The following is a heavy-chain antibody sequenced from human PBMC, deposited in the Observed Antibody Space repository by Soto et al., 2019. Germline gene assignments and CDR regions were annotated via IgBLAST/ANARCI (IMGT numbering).Heavy chain of an antibody. CDR1: GAAVSGGGQY. CDR3: ARERVLGDGGGFDV. Sequence: QLQESSPGLLKPSQTLSLTFTVSGAAVSGGGQYWNWVRQLPGKGLEWIGNIYYIGSPDYNPSLKSRVTISLDTSKNQFSLKLISATAADTAVYYCARERVLGDGGGFDVWGQGTTVTVSS. D-gene: IGHD2-15*01. CDR2: IYYIGSP. V-gene: IGHV4-31*03. J-gene: IGHJ6*02.